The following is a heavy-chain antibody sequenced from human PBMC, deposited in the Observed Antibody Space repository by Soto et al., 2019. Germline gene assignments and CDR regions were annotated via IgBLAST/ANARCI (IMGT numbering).Heavy chain of an antibody. CDR2: IYYSGST. CDR3: ARHRGAAAGDFDY. V-gene: IGHV4-39*01. CDR1: GGSISSSSYY. D-gene: IGHD6-13*01. Sequence: SETLSLTCTVSGGSISSSSYYWGWIRQPPGKGLEWIGSIYYSGSTYYNPSLKSRVTISVDTSKNQFSLKLSSVTAADTAVYYCARHRGAAAGDFDYWGQGTLVT. J-gene: IGHJ4*02.